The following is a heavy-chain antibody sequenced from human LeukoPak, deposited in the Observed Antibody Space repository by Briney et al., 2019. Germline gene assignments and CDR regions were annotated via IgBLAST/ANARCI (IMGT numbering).Heavy chain of an antibody. CDR3: SRDPNGDYVGAFDFQR. J-gene: IGHJ1*01. CDR2: IRGSGRGT. D-gene: IGHD4-17*01. CDR1: RFTFSNYA. Sequence: PGGSLRLSCAVSRFTFSNYAMTWVRLAPGRGLEWVSSIRGSGRGTDYAGSVRGRFTISRDNSKNTLYLQMNSLRAEDTAVYYCSRDPNGDYVGAFDFQRWGQGTLVTVSS. V-gene: IGHV3-23*01.